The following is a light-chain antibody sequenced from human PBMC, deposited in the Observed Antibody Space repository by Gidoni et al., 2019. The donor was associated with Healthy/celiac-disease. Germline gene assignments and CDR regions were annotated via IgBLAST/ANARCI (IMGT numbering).Light chain of an antibody. CDR1: QSGGRT. CDR2: GAS. J-gene: IGKJ2*01. CDR3: QQYNKWPPGHT. V-gene: IGKV3-15*01. Sequence: EIVMTQSPATLSVSPGERATLSCRASQSGGRTLAWYQQKPGQAPRLLIYGASTRATGIPARFSGSGSETEFTLTISSLQAEDFAVYYCQQYNKWPPGHTFGQGTKLEIK.